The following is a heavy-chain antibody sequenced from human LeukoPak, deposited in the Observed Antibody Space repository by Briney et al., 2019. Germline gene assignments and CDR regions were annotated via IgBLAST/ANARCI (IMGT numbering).Heavy chain of an antibody. CDR1: GFTFSSYG. V-gene: IGHV3-30*18. CDR3: AKDAGLRFLEWFTDI. J-gene: IGHJ3*02. Sequence: GRSLRLSCAASGFTFSSYGMHWVRQAPGKGLEWVAVISYDGSNKYYADSVKGRFTISRDNSKNTLYLQMNSLRAEDTAVYYCAKDAGLRFLEWFTDIWGQGTMVTVSS. D-gene: IGHD3-3*01. CDR2: ISYDGSNK.